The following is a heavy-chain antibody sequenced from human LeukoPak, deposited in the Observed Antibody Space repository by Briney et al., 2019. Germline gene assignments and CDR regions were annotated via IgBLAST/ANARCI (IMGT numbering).Heavy chain of an antibody. CDR1: GFTFSSYW. Sequence: PGGSLRLSCAASGFTFSSYWMSWVRQAPGKGLEWVANIKQDGSEKYYVDSVKGRFTISRDNAENSLYLQMNSLRAEDTAVYYCARIFRGIVARSGFYYMDVWGKGTTVTVSS. J-gene: IGHJ6*03. CDR2: IKQDGSEK. D-gene: IGHD3-22*01. V-gene: IGHV3-7*01. CDR3: ARIFRGIVARSGFYYMDV.